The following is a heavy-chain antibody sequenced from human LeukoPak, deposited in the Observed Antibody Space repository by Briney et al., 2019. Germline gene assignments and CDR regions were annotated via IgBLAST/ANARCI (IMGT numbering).Heavy chain of an antibody. CDR2: ISSIGYDI. CDR3: ARHGDGFYYGMDV. V-gene: IGHV3-21*01. Sequence: GGSLRLSCAASDFTFSRYSMNWFRQAPGEGLEWVSSISSIGYDIYYADSVKGRFTISRDNAKKSLYLQMSRLRVEDTAVYYCARHGDGFYYGMDVWGQGTTVTVSS. CDR1: DFTFSRYS. D-gene: IGHD4-17*01. J-gene: IGHJ6*01.